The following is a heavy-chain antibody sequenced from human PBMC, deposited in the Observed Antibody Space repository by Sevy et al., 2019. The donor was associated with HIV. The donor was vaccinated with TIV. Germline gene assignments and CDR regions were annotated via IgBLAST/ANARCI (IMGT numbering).Heavy chain of an antibody. Sequence: GGSLRLSCAASGFTFSSYSMNWVRQAPGKGLEWVSSISSSSSYIYYADSVKGRFTISRDNAKNSLYLQMNSLRAEDTAVYYCAMHSSGWYYFDYWGQGTLVTVSS. J-gene: IGHJ4*02. CDR2: ISSSSSYI. CDR3: AMHSSGWYYFDY. CDR1: GFTFSSYS. D-gene: IGHD6-19*01. V-gene: IGHV3-21*01.